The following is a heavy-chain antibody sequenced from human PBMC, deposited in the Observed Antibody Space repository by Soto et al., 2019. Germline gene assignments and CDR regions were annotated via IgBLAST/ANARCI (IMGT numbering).Heavy chain of an antibody. D-gene: IGHD3-10*01. V-gene: IGHV5-10-1*01. CDR1: GYGFTSYW. Sequence: EVQLVQSGAEVKKPGESLRISCKGSGYGFTSYWISWVRQMPGKGLEWMGRIDPSDSYTNYSPSFQGHVTISADKSISTAYLQCSSLKASDTAMYYCARQGGSGSYYPPLGYYGMDVWGQGTTVTVSS. CDR3: ARQGGSGSYYPPLGYYGMDV. CDR2: IDPSDSYT. J-gene: IGHJ6*02.